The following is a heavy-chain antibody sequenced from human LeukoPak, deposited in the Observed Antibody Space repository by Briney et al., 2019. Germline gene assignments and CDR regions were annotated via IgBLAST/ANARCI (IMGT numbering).Heavy chain of an antibody. J-gene: IGHJ4*02. V-gene: IGHV1-2*02. D-gene: IGHD3-22*01. CDR3: AKPYYYDSSGYPRD. CDR2: INPNSGVT. CDR1: GYTFTGHY. Sequence: ASVKVSCKASGYTFTGHYMHWVRQAPGQGLEWMGWINPNSGVTNYAQKFQGRVTMTRDTSISTAYMELSSLRSDDTAVYYCAKPYYYDSSGYPRDWGQGTLDTVSS.